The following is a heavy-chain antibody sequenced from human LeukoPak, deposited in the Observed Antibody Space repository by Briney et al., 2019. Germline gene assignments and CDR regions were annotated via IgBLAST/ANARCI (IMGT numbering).Heavy chain of an antibody. CDR2: ISSNGGIT. CDR3: VKDKYPVVVAATLDY. Sequence: PGRSLRLSCSASGXTFSNYAMHWVRQAPGKGLEYVSDISSNGGITYYADSVKGRFTVSRDNSKNMLYLQMNSLRAEDTAVYYCVKDKYPVVVAATLDYWGQGILVTVSS. CDR1: GXTFSNYA. J-gene: IGHJ4*02. D-gene: IGHD2-15*01. V-gene: IGHV3-64D*09.